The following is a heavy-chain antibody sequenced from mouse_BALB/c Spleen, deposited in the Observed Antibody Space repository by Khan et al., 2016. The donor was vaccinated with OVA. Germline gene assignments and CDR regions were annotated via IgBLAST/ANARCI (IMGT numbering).Heavy chain of an antibody. D-gene: IGHD1-1*02. CDR1: GYSITSDYA. CDR3: ALIILDYNGRNCEGCYFDF. Sequence: EVQLQESGPGLVKPSQSLSLTCTVTGYSITSDYAWYWIRQLPGNKLEWMGYISYSGSTAYNPSLKSRTTITPDTSKNQAFLQLNSVTTEDTATYLCALIILDYNGRNCEGCYFDFGGQGTTLTVAS. J-gene: IGHJ2*01. CDR2: ISYSGST. V-gene: IGHV3-2*02.